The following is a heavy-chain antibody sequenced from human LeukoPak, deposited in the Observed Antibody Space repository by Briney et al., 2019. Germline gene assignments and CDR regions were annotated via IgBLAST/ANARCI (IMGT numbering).Heavy chain of an antibody. CDR2: ISGSGGST. D-gene: IGHD3-10*01. J-gene: IGHJ6*03. Sequence: GGTLRLSCSASGFTFSTYGMNWVRQAPGKGLEWVSAISGSGGSTYYADSVKGRFTISRDNSKNSLYLQLSSLRAEDTAIYYCATATGSGLDYYNYYYMDVWGKGTTVTVSS. CDR1: GFTFSTYG. V-gene: IGHV3-23*01. CDR3: ATATGSGLDYYNYYYMDV.